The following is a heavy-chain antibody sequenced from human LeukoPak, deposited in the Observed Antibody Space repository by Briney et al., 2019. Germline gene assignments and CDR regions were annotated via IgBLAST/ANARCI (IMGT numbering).Heavy chain of an antibody. CDR3: ARKASGWFDL. D-gene: IGHD3-10*01. J-gene: IGHJ5*02. Sequence: SETLSLTCTVSGASINSHYWSWIRQPPGKELEWIGYIYYSGTINYNPSLKSRVTISLDTSKKQFSLRLSSVTAADTAVYYCARKASGWFDLWGQGTLVTVSS. CDR1: GASINSHY. CDR2: IYYSGTI. V-gene: IGHV4-59*11.